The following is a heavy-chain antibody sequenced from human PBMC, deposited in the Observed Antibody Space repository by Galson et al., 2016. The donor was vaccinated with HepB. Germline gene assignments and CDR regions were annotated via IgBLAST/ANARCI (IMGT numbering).Heavy chain of an antibody. J-gene: IGHJ5*02. Sequence: SETLSLTCAVSGGSISSDNWWNWVRQSPGKGLEWIGEIYHNGNANYNPSLESRVTMSMDKSKNQFSLRLASVTAADTAVYFCARDHSDRSKAWFDPWGQGTLVTVAS. D-gene: IGHD4-11*01. CDR1: GGSISSDNW. V-gene: IGHV4-4*02. CDR2: IYHNGNA. CDR3: ARDHSDRSKAWFDP.